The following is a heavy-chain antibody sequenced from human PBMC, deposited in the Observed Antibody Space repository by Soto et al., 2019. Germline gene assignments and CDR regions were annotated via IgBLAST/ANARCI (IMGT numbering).Heavy chain of an antibody. D-gene: IGHD3-3*01. J-gene: IGHJ6*03. CDR2: ISGSGGST. CDR1: GFTFSSYA. Sequence: GGSLRLSCAASGFTFSSYAMSWVRQAPGKGLEWVSAISGSGGSTYYADSVKGRFTISRDNSKNTLYLQMNSLRAEDTAVYYCAKEIWSGYPYYYYYYMDVWGKGTTVTVSS. V-gene: IGHV3-23*01. CDR3: AKEIWSGYPYYYYYYMDV.